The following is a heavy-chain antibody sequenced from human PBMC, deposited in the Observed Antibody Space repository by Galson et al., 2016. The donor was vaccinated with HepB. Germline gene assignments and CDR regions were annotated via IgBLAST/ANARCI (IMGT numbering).Heavy chain of an antibody. V-gene: IGHV1-18*01. CDR1: GYTFTGFG. Sequence: SVKVSCKASGYTFTGFGLSWVRQAPGQGLEWMGWINSHNSNTNYAQKFQGRFTMTTDTSTSTAYMELRSLKSDDTAVYYCARDKTGPTPHFYYGLDMWGQGTTVTVYS. CDR2: INSHNSNT. J-gene: IGHJ6*02. CDR3: ARDKTGPTPHFYYGLDM.